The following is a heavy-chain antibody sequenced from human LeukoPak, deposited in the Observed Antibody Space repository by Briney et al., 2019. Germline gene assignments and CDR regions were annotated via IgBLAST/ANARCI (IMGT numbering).Heavy chain of an antibody. CDR1: GGSFSGYY. CDR2: INHSGST. Sequence: SETLSLTCAVYGGSFSGYYWSWIRQPPGKGLEWIGEINHSGSTNYNPSLKSRVTISVDTSKNQFSLKLSAVTAADTAVYYCARVRYCSSTSCLGAFDIWGQGTMVTVSS. V-gene: IGHV4-34*01. D-gene: IGHD2-2*01. CDR3: ARVRYCSSTSCLGAFDI. J-gene: IGHJ3*02.